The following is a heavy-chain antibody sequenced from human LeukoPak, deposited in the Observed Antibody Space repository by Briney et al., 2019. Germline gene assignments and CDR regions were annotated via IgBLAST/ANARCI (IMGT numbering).Heavy chain of an antibody. J-gene: IGHJ5*02. CDR3: AKPYSGTILTGWFDP. D-gene: IGHD3-9*01. CDR2: ISGSGGST. V-gene: IGHV3-23*01. Sequence: QPGGSLRLSCAASGFTFSSYAMTWVRQAPGKGLEWVSIISGSGGSTSSADSVKGRFTISRDNSKNTLYLQMNSLRAEDTALYYCAKPYSGTILTGWFDPWGQGTLVTAPS. CDR1: GFTFSSYA.